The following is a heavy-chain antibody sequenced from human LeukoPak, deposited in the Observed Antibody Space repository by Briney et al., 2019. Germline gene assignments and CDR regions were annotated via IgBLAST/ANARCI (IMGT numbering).Heavy chain of an antibody. CDR2: INQDGSQK. V-gene: IGHV3-7*01. CDR3: ATDDHVNWHHY. CDR1: RFTLSSYW. Sequence: GGSLRLSCEASRFTLSSYWMSWVRRAPGKGLEWVANINQDGSQKHYVDSVKGRFTISRDNAKNSLYLQMTSLRAEDTAVYYCATDDHVNWHHYWGQGTLVTVSS. J-gene: IGHJ4*02. D-gene: IGHD3-10*02.